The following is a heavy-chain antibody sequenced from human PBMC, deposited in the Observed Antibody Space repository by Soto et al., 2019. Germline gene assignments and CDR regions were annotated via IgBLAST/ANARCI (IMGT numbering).Heavy chain of an antibody. D-gene: IGHD3-10*01. J-gene: IGHJ4*02. CDR1: GYTFSIYG. CDR3: VRDLDGSGSYYTDY. Sequence: QVQLVQSGAEVKKPGASVKVSCKASGYTFSIYGINWVRQAPGQGLEWMGWTRPNNGNTKYAQNLQGRVTMTTDTSTRTAYMELRSLRPDDTAVYYWVRDLDGSGSYYTDYWGQGTLVTVSS. V-gene: IGHV1-18*01. CDR2: TRPNNGNT.